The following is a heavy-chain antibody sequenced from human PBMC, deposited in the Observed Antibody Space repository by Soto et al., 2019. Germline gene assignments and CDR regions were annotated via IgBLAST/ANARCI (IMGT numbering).Heavy chain of an antibody. CDR2: IIPIFGTA. CDR3: ARERRGAMAQFDY. J-gene: IGHJ4*02. D-gene: IGHD5-18*01. CDR1: GGTFSSYA. Sequence: SVKVSCKASGGTFSSYAISWVRQAPGQGLEWMGGIIPIFGTANYAQKFQGRVTITADESTSTAYMELSSLRSEDTAVYYCARERRGAMAQFDYWGQGTLATVSS. V-gene: IGHV1-69*13.